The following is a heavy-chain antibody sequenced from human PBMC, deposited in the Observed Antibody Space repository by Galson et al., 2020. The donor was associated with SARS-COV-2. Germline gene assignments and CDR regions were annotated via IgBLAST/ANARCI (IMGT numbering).Heavy chain of an antibody. CDR1: GFTFSGSA. J-gene: IGHJ5*02. V-gene: IGHV3-73*01. Sequence: GASLKISCAASGFTFSGSALHWVRQDSGKGLEWVGRVKSKTNSYATAYAASVKGRFTISRDDSRNTAYLQMNSLKTEDTALYYCTVGYCSSTTCYPRFDPWGQGTLVTVSS. CDR3: TVGYCSSTTCYPRFDP. D-gene: IGHD2-2*01. CDR2: VKSKTNSYAT.